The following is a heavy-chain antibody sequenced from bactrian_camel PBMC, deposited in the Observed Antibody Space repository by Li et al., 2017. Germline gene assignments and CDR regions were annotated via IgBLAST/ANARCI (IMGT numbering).Heavy chain of an antibody. J-gene: IGHJ4*01. Sequence: VQLVESGGGLVQPGGSLRLSCAVSGFTFSSYTMTWVRQAPGKEREGVAHIDTSDDMSAYGTIYSDSVKGRFTVSRDNGKNSVYLQMDSLKLEDTAMYYCAANFGPYCSGPYLARRANFEGQGTQVTVS. CDR1: GFTFSSYT. D-gene: IGHD2*01. V-gene: IGHV3S40*01. CDR2: IDTSDDMSAYGT.